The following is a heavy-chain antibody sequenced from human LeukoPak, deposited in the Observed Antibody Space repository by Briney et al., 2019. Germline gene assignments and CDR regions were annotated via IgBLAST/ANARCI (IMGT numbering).Heavy chain of an antibody. D-gene: IGHD5-18*01. CDR3: AKEYGYTYGEFDY. CDR2: ISGSGDST. V-gene: IGHV3-23*01. Sequence: GGSLRLSCAASGFTFSNYAMRWVRQAPGKGLEWVSGISGSGDSTYYADSVKGRFTLSRDNSKNTLYLQMNSLRAEDTAVYYCAKEYGYTYGEFDYWGQGTLVTVSS. CDR1: GFTFSNYA. J-gene: IGHJ4*02.